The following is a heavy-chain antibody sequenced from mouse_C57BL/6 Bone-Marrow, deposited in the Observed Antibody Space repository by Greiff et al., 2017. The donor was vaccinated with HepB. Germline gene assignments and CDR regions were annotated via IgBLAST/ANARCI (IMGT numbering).Heavy chain of an antibody. Sequence: EVQLVESGGGLVKPGGSLKLSCAASGFTFSDYGMHWVRQAPEKGLEWVAYISSGSSTIYYADTVKGRFTISRDNAKNTLFLQMTSLRSEDTAMYYCARGRPGAYWGQGTLVTVSA. CDR1: GFTFSDYG. CDR2: ISSGSSTI. J-gene: IGHJ3*01. V-gene: IGHV5-17*01. CDR3: ARGRPGAY. D-gene: IGHD3-2*02.